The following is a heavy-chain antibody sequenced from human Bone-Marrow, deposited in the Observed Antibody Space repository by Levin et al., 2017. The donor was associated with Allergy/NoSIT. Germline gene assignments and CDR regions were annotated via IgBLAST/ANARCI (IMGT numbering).Heavy chain of an antibody. CDR1: GGTFSSYA. V-gene: IGHV1-69*01. CDR3: AATALVNEHYGMDV. D-gene: IGHD4-23*01. Sequence: KISCKASGGTFSSYAISWVRQAPGQGLEWMGGIIPIFGTANYAQKFQGRVTITADESTSTAYMELSSLRSEDTAVYYCAATALVNEHYGMDVWGQGTTVTVSS. J-gene: IGHJ6*02. CDR2: IIPIFGTA.